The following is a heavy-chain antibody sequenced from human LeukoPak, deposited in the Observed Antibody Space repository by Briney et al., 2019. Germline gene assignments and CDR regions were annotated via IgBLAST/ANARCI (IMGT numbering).Heavy chain of an antibody. Sequence: PSETLSLTCTVSGGSISSYYWSWIRQPPGKGLEWIGYIYYSGSTNYNPSLKGRVTISVDTSKNQFSLKLSSVTAADTAVYYCARDPSRGYSGYVSFDIWGQETMVTVSS. CDR2: IYYSGST. V-gene: IGHV4-59*01. D-gene: IGHD5-12*01. CDR3: ARDPSRGYSGYVSFDI. J-gene: IGHJ3*02. CDR1: GGSISSYY.